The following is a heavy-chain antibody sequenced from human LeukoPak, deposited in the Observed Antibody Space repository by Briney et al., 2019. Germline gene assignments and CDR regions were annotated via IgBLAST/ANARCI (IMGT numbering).Heavy chain of an antibody. J-gene: IGHJ4*02. CDR1: GFTFSSYS. V-gene: IGHV3-21*01. CDR2: ISSSSSYI. Sequence: GGSLRLSCAASGFTFSSYSMNWVRQAPGKGLEWVSSISSSSSYIYYADSVKGRFTISRDNAKNSLYLQMNSLRAEDTAVYYCARDSYYYDSSGYYYFFDYWGQGTLVTVSS. D-gene: IGHD3-22*01. CDR3: ARDSYYYDSSGYYYFFDY.